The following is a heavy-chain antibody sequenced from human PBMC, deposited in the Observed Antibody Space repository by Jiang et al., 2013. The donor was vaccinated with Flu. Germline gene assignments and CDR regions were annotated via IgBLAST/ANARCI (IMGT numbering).Heavy chain of an antibody. Sequence: VQLVESGGGLVQPGGSLRLSCAASGFSFSSYWMSWVRQAPEKGLEWVANIKQDGSEKEYVDSVKGRFTISRDNAKNSLYLQMNSLRVEDSAVYYCAREGVGGFDYWGQGTLVTVSS. CDR1: GFSFSSYW. J-gene: IGHJ4*02. V-gene: IGHV3-7*03. D-gene: IGHD3-10*01. CDR2: IKQDGSEK. CDR3: AREGVGGFDY.